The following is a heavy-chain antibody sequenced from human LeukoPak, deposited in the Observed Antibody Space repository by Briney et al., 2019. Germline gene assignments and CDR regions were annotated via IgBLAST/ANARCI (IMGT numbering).Heavy chain of an antibody. CDR2: IRSNTYGGST. CDR3: ARVSRGGITASWFDP. V-gene: IGHV3-49*03. J-gene: IGHJ5*02. CDR1: GFTFGDYG. D-gene: IGHD6-13*01. Sequence: GGSLRLSCEGSGFTFGDYGVGWFRQAPGKGLQWVTSIRSNTYGGSTEYVPSVKGRFTISRDDSNSIAYLQMNSLKAEDTAIYYCARVSRGGITASWFDPWGQGTLVTVSS.